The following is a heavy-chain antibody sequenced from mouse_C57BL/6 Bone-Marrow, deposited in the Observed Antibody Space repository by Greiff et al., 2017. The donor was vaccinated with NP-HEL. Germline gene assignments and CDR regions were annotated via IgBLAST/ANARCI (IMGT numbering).Heavy chain of an antibody. V-gene: IGHV5-6*02. J-gene: IGHJ3*01. CDR2: ISSGGSYT. CDR3: ARRAQATWFAY. D-gene: IGHD3-2*02. CDR1: GFTFTSYG. Sequence: EVMLVESGGDLVKPGGSLKLSCAASGFTFTSYGMSWVRQTPDKRLEWVATISSGGSYTYYPDSVKGRFTISRDNAKNTPYLQMSSLKSEDTALYYCARRAQATWFAYWGQGTLVTVSA.